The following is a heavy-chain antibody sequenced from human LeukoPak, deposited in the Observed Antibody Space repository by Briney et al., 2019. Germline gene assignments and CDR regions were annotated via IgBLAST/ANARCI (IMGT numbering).Heavy chain of an antibody. J-gene: IGHJ5*02. CDR2: INHSGST. Sequence: PSETLSLTCAVYGGSFSGYYWSWIRQPPGKGLEWIGEINHSGSTNYNPSLKSRVTISVDTSKNRFSLKLSSVTAADTAVYYCARGGPPALYDSRKTNWFDPWGQGTLVTVSS. CDR1: GGSFSGYY. V-gene: IGHV4-34*01. D-gene: IGHD3-22*01. CDR3: ARGGPPALYDSRKTNWFDP.